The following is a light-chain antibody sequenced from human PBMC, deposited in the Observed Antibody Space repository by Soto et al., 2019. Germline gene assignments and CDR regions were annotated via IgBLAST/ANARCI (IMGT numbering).Light chain of an antibody. Sequence: EIVMTQSPTTVSVSPGERATLSCSASQSVNTNLAWYQQKPGQAPRLLISRASTRAPSIAARFTGSGSGTNFTLSISGLQSEDFAVYYCQQYNDWPLYTFGQGTKVDIK. CDR2: RAS. CDR1: QSVNTN. CDR3: QQYNDWPLYT. J-gene: IGKJ2*01. V-gene: IGKV3-15*01.